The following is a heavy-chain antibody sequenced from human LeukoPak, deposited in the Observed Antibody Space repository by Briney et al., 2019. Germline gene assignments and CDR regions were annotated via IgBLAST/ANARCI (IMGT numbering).Heavy chain of an antibody. CDR1: AFTVSSNY. CDR2: IFSCGST. Sequence: GGSLRLFCAASAFTVSSNYMSWVRQAPGKGLEWVSVIFSCGSTYYADSVKGRFTISRDNSKNTLYLQMNSLRAEDTAVYYCARWEPLLPSFDYWGQGTLVTVSS. CDR3: ARWEPLLPSFDY. V-gene: IGHV3-66*01. D-gene: IGHD1-14*01. J-gene: IGHJ4*02.